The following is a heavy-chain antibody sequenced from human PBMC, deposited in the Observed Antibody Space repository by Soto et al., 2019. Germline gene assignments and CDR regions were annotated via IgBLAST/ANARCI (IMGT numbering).Heavy chain of an antibody. V-gene: IGHV1-18*01. D-gene: IGHD3-22*01. J-gene: IGHJ6*02. CDR3: VKDRDSNSWPSRDV. CDR2: ISPKSGSI. Sequence: ASVKVSCKTSGYTFTRNGISWVRQAPGQGLEWMGWISPKSGSIKYAQKFQGRVIMTTDTSTSTAYMEVRRLRSDDTAVYYCVKDRDSNSWPSRDVWGPGTTVTVSS. CDR1: GYTFTRNG.